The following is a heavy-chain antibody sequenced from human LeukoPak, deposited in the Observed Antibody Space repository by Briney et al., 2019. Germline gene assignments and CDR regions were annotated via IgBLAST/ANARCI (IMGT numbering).Heavy chain of an antibody. CDR3: VREDTPATANY. CDR2: ISGGGHIT. CDR1: GFNFANHA. V-gene: IGHV3-23*01. D-gene: IGHD2-21*02. J-gene: IGHJ4*02. Sequence: GGSLTLSCAASGFNFANHAMSWVRQTPGKGLERVSAISGGGHITYYADSVTGRFTISRDNSKDTVFLQMNSLRPGDTAIYYCVREDTPATANYWGQGTMVTIS.